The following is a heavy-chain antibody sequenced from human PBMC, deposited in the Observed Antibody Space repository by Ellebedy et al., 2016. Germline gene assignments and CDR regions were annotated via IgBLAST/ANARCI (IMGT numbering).Heavy chain of an antibody. J-gene: IGHJ4*02. CDR1: GFTFSTFF. D-gene: IGHD6-6*01. V-gene: IGHV3-23*01. CDR3: APRAIAAPK. CDR2: ISAGSDTT. Sequence: GESLKISXAASGFTFSTFFMSWVRQAPGKGLEWVSTISAGSDTTRLADSVKGRFTISRDSSRNTLYLQMNSLRAEDTAVYYCAPRAIAAPKWGQGTLVTVSS.